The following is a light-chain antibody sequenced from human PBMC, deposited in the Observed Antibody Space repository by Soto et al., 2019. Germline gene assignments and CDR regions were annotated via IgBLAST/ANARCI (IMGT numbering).Light chain of an antibody. J-gene: IGKJ4*01. CDR2: GAS. CDR1: QSVSSNY. V-gene: IGKV3-20*01. Sequence: EIVLTQSPGTLSLSPGERATLSCRASQSVSSNYLAWYQQRPGQGPRLLIYGASSRATGIPDRFGGSGSGTDFTLTISRLETEDFAVYYCQQYGTSPLTFGGGTKVEIK. CDR3: QQYGTSPLT.